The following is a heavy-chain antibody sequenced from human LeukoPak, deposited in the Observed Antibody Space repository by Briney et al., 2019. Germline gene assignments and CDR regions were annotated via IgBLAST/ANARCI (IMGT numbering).Heavy chain of an antibody. CDR2: ISAYNGNT. CDR3: ARDGHLYRYFGGGGYYMDV. CDR1: GYTFTSYG. J-gene: IGHJ6*03. D-gene: IGHD3-9*01. Sequence: ASVKVSCKASGYTFTSYGISWVRQAPGQGLEWMGWISAYNGNTNYAQKLQGRVTMTTDTSTSTAYMELRSLRSDDTAVYYCARDGHLYRYFGGGGYYMDVWGKGTTVTVSS. V-gene: IGHV1-18*01.